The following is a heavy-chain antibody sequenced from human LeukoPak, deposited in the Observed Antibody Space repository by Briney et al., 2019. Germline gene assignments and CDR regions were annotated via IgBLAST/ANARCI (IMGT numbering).Heavy chain of an antibody. CDR2: LYYSGST. D-gene: IGHD2-15*01. CDR1: GYSISNAYY. V-gene: IGHV4-38-2*02. CDR3: ARVSGRVAAIGY. J-gene: IGHJ4*02. Sequence: SETLSLTCSVSGYSISNAYYWGWIRQPPGKGLEWIGSLYYSGSTNYNPSLKSRVTISVDTSKNQFSLKLSSVTAADTAVYYCARVSGRVAAIGYWGQGTLVTVSS.